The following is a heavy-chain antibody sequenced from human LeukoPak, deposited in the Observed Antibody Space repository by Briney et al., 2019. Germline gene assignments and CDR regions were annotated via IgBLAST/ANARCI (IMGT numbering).Heavy chain of an antibody. CDR2: INSDGSST. Sequence: GGSLRLSCAASGFTFSNYWMHSVRQAPGKGLVWVSHINSDGSSTSYADSVKGRFTISRDNAKNTLYLQMNSLRAEDTAVYYCARDNSSSWWVGLFDYWGQGTLVTVSS. CDR1: GFTFSNYW. V-gene: IGHV3-74*01. J-gene: IGHJ4*02. CDR3: ARDNSSSWWVGLFDY. D-gene: IGHD6-13*01.